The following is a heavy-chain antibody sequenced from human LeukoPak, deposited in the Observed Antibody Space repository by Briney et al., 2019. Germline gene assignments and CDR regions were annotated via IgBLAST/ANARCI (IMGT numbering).Heavy chain of an antibody. J-gene: IGHJ4*02. CDR1: GFTFSSYS. CDR2: ISSSSSYI. CDR3: ARDWMEGTLDY. Sequence: GGSLRLSCAASGFTFSSYSMNWVRQAPGKGLEWVSSISSSSSYIYYADSVKGRFSISRDNAKNSLYLQMNSLRAEDTAVYYCARDWMEGTLDYWGQGTLVTVSS. D-gene: IGHD2-2*03. V-gene: IGHV3-21*01.